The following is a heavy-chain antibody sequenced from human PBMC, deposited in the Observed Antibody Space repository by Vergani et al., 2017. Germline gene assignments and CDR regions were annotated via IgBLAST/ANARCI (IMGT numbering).Heavy chain of an antibody. Sequence: EVQLVESGGGLVQPGRSLRLSCTASGFTFGDYAMSWVRQAPGKGLEWVGFIRSKAYGGTTEYAASVKGRFTITRDDSKSIAYLQMNSLRAEDTAVYYCARDQGLPTNYYFDYWGQGTLVTVSS. CDR2: IRSKAYGGTT. D-gene: IGHD5-12*01. CDR3: ARDQGLPTNYYFDY. CDR1: GFTFGDYA. J-gene: IGHJ4*02. V-gene: IGHV3-49*04.